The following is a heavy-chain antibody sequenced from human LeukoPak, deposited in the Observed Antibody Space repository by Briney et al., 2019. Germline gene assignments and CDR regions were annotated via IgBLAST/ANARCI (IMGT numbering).Heavy chain of an antibody. CDR3: ARHVGQDDFWSGLVSHYYYYYGMDV. CDR2: IYYSGST. Sequence: SETLSLTCTVSGGSISSSSYYWGWIRQPPGKGLEWIGSIYYSGSTYYNPSLKSRVTISVDTSKNQFSLKLSSVTAADTAVYYCARHVGQDDFWSGLVSHYYYYYGMDVWGQGTTVTVSS. D-gene: IGHD3-3*01. CDR1: GGSISSSSYY. V-gene: IGHV4-39*01. J-gene: IGHJ6*02.